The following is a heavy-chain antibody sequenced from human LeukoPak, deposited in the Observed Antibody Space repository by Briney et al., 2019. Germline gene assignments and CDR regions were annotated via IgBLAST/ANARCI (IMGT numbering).Heavy chain of an antibody. J-gene: IGHJ3*02. CDR1: GGTFSSYA. D-gene: IGHD3-22*01. Sequence: SVKVSCKASGGTFSSYAISWVRQAPGQGLEWMGGTIPIFGTANYAQKFQGRVTITANGSTSTAYMALSSLRSEDTAVYYCAREGGTYYYDSSGYYRHDAFDIWGQGTMVTVSS. V-gene: IGHV1-69*13. CDR3: AREGGTYYYDSSGYYRHDAFDI. CDR2: TIPIFGTA.